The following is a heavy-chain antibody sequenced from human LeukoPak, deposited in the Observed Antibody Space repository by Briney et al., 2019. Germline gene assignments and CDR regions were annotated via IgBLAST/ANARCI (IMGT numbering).Heavy chain of an antibody. V-gene: IGHV4-59*01. CDR2: IYYSGST. J-gene: IGHJ4*02. Sequence: PSETLSLTCTVSGGSINNYYWSWIRQPPGKGLEWLGYIYYSGSTSYNPSLESRVTISLDTSKNHFSLKLSSVTAADTAVYYRARNSGWYMYDYWGQGTLVTVSS. CDR3: ARNSGWYMYDY. CDR1: GGSINNYY. D-gene: IGHD6-19*01.